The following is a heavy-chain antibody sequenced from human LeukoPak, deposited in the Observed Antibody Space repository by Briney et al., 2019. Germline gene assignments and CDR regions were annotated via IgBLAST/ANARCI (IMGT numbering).Heavy chain of an antibody. Sequence: ASVKVSCKASGYTFTSYYMHWVRQAPGQGLEWMGIINPSGGSTSYAQKFQGRVTMTRDTSTSTVYMELSSLRSEDTAVYYCAREGGSTSHEYYFDYWGQGTLVTVSS. CDR3: AREGGSTSHEYYFDY. CDR2: INPSGGST. V-gene: IGHV1-46*01. J-gene: IGHJ4*02. D-gene: IGHD2/OR15-2a*01. CDR1: GYTFTSYY.